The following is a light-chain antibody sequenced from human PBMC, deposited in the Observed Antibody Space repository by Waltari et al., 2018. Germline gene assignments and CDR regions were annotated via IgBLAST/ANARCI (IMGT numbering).Light chain of an antibody. CDR3: QQFNTGYS. V-gene: IGKV3-15*01. J-gene: IGKJ2*01. CDR1: RAIANN. CDR2: DAS. Sequence: EIVMTQSPATLSVSPGEAATLSCRASRAIANNLAWYQQKPGQALRLLIYDASTRATGIPARFSGSWSGTECTLTITSLQSEDSAVYFCQQFNTGYSFGQGTKLEIK.